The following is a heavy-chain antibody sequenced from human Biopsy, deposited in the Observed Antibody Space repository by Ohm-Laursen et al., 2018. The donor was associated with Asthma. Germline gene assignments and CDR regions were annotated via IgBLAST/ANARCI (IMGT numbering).Heavy chain of an antibody. CDR1: GFAVSRDH. D-gene: IGHD2-21*02. CDR2: IYSGGTS. J-gene: IGHJ4*02. Sequence: SLRLSCAASGFAVSRDHMFWVRQAPGKGLEWVSVIYSGGTSHTAESVRGRFTISRDYSKNTLYLQMHSLRAEDTAVYYCARCGGDCPIRGFDSWGPGTLVTVSS. V-gene: IGHV3-53*01. CDR3: ARCGGDCPIRGFDS.